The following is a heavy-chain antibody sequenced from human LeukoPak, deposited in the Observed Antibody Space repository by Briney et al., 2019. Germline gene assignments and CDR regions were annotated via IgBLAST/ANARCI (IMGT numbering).Heavy chain of an antibody. V-gene: IGHV1-46*01. CDR3: ARSLVVGATYPYH. J-gene: IGHJ5*02. CDR1: GYTFTSYY. CDR2: INPSGGST. Sequence: GASVTVSCKASGYTFTSYYMHWVRQAPGQGLEWMGLINPSGGSTSYAQKFQGRVTMTRDMSTSTVYMELNSLRAEDTAVYYCARSLVVGATYPYHWGQGTLVTVSS. D-gene: IGHD1-26*01.